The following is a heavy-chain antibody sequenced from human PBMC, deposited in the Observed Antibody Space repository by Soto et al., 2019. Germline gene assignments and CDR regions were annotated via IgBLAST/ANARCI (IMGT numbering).Heavy chain of an antibody. CDR1: GGSISSGGYS. CDR2: ISHSGSA. Sequence: QLQLQESGSGLVKPSQTLSLTCAVSGGSISSGGYSWSWIRQPPGKVLEWIGYISHSGSAYYNPSPKSRVTVTVDRSKIQYTRKRSSVTAADTAMYYCARVPGPWGQGTLVTVSS. V-gene: IGHV4-30-2*01. CDR3: ARVPGP. J-gene: IGHJ5*02.